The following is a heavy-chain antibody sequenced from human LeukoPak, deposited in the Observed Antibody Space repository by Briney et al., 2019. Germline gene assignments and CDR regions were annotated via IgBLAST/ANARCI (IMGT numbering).Heavy chain of an antibody. CDR2: IYYSGST. CDR1: GGSISSSYYY. CDR3: ARGRGYCSGGSCNYYYYGMDV. D-gene: IGHD2-15*01. V-gene: IGHV4-39*07. J-gene: IGHJ6*02. Sequence: PSETLSLTCTVSGGSISSSYYYWGWIRQPPGKGLEWIGSIYYSGSTYYNPSLKSRVTISVDTSKNQFSLKLSSVTAADTAVYYCARGRGYCSGGSCNYYYYGMDVWGQGTTVTVSS.